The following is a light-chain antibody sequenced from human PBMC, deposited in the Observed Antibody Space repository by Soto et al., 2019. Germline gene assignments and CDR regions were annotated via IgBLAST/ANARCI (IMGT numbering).Light chain of an antibody. J-gene: IGKJ3*01. CDR3: QHPGQSPRE. CDR2: GAS. V-gene: IGKV3-20*01. Sequence: GESSSPSSPYSRSVSSSSLAWYQQKPGQAPRLLIYGASNRATGIPDRFSGSGSGTDFTLTSGSLDPEDLAVYSWQHPGQSPREFGAGTKVDIK. CDR1: RSVSSSS.